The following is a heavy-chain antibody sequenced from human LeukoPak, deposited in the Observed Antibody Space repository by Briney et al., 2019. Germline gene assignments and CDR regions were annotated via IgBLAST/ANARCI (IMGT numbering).Heavy chain of an antibody. Sequence: GASVKVSCKASGYTFTGYYMHWVRQAPGQGLEWMGWINPNSGGTNYAQKFQGRVTMTRDTSISTTYMELSRLRSDDTAVYYCARELSPTVTAFFDYWGQGTLVTVSS. CDR3: ARELSPTVTAFFDY. D-gene: IGHD4-17*01. CDR2: INPNSGGT. CDR1: GYTFTGYY. J-gene: IGHJ4*02. V-gene: IGHV1-2*02.